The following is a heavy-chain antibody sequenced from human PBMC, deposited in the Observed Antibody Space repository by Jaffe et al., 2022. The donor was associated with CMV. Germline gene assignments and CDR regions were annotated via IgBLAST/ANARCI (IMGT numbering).Heavy chain of an antibody. Sequence: EVQLVQSGVEVKKPGESLKISCQGSGYTFTTYWIGWVRQMPGKGLEWVAIIYPGESDTRYSPSFQGQVTISADKSISTAYLQWSSLKASDTAMYYCARAPSSRYCSAASCYFKIWYFDLWGRGTLVTVSS. CDR2: IYPGESDT. CDR1: GYTFTTYW. D-gene: IGHD2-15*01. CDR3: ARAPSSRYCSAASCYFKIWYFDL. J-gene: IGHJ2*01. V-gene: IGHV5-51*01.